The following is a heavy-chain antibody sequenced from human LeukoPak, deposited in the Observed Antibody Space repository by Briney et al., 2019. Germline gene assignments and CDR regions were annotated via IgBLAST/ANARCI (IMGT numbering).Heavy chain of an antibody. Sequence: ASVKVSCKASGYTFTSYDINWVRQATGQGREWMGWMNPNSGNTGYAQKFQGRVTMTRNTSIGTAYMELSSLRPDGTAVYYCAREYCSSTSCSVDYWGQGPRVTVSS. V-gene: IGHV1-8*01. CDR1: GYTFTSYD. D-gene: IGHD2-2*01. CDR2: MNPNSGNT. J-gene: IGHJ4*02. CDR3: AREYCSSTSCSVDY.